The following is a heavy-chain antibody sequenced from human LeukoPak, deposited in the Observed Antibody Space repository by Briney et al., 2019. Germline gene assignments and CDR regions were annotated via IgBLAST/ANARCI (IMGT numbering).Heavy chain of an antibody. CDR1: GGCISNYY. D-gene: IGHD2-2*01. J-gene: IGHJ4*02. CDR3: ARVAHCSSTTCYQGIFDY. V-gene: IGHV4-59*01. Sequence: SGTLSLTCTVSGGCISNYYWGWIRQPPGRGLEWVGGIYYSGSTDYNPSLKSRVTVSVDTSKNQFSLKLSSVTAADTAVYYCARVAHCSSTTCYQGIFDYWGQGTLVTVSS. CDR2: IYYSGST.